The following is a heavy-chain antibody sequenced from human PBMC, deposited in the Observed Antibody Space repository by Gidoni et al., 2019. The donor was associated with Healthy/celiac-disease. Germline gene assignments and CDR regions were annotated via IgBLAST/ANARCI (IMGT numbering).Heavy chain of an antibody. J-gene: IGHJ4*02. V-gene: IGHV3-9*01. CDR3: AKDIGYYDSSGYSGVDY. CDR2: ISWNSGSI. CDR1: GFTFDDYA. D-gene: IGHD3-22*01. Sequence: EVQLVESGGGLVQPGRSLRLSCAASGFTFDDYAMHWVRQAPGKGLEWVSGISWNSGSIGYADSVKGRFTIARDNAKNSLYLQMNSLRAEDTALYYCAKDIGYYDSSGYSGVDYWGQGTLVTVSS.